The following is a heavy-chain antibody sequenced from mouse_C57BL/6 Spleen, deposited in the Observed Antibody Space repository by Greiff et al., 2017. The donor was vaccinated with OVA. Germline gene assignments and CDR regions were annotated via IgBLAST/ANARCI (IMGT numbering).Heavy chain of an antibody. CDR1: GYSITSGYY. CDR3: ARDRYDYDEGYAMDY. CDR2: ISYDGSN. D-gene: IGHD2-4*01. V-gene: IGHV3-6*01. J-gene: IGHJ4*01. Sequence: EVQLQESGPGLVKPSQSLSLTCSVTGYSITSGYYWNWIRQFPGNKLEWMGYISYDGSNNYNPSLKNRISITRDTSKNQFFLKLNSVTTEDTATYYCARDRYDYDEGYAMDYWGQGTSVTVSS.